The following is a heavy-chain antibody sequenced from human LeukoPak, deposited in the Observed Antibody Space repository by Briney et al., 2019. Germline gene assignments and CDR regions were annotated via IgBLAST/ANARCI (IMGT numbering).Heavy chain of an antibody. CDR1: GFTFSSYE. D-gene: IGHD2-15*01. V-gene: IGHV3-48*03. J-gene: IGHJ3*02. CDR2: ISSSGSSI. CDR3: ARKYCSGSSCITGAYDI. Sequence: GGSLRLSCAASGFTFSSYEMSWVRQAPGKGLDWVSYISSSGSSIHYADSVKGRFIISRDNAKNSLYLQMDSLRAEDTAVYYCARKYCSGSSCITGAYDIWGQGTMITVSS.